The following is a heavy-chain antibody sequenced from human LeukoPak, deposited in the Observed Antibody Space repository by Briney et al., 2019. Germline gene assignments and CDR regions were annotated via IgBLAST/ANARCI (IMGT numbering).Heavy chain of an antibody. CDR3: ARGREVYAQWLDP. CDR1: GYTFTGYY. D-gene: IGHD2-8*01. V-gene: IGHV1-2*02. CDR2: INPNSGGT. J-gene: IGHJ5*02. Sequence: GASVKVSCKASGYTFTGYYMHWVRQAPGQGLEWMGWINPNSGGTNYEQKFQGRVTMTRDTSISTAYMELSRLRYDDTAVYYCARGREVYAQWLDPWGKGNLVTVSS.